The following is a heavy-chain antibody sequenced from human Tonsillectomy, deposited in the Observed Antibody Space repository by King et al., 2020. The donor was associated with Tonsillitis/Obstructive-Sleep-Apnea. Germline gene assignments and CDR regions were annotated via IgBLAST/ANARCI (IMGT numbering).Heavy chain of an antibody. CDR2: ISHSGRT. J-gene: IGHJ3*02. CDR3: ARGGLQYDAFDI. V-gene: IGHV4-34*01. D-gene: IGHD4-11*01. Sequence: VKLQQWGAGLLKPSETLSLTCAVYGGSFSGHYWSWIRQLPGQGLEWIGEISHSGRTNYNPSLKSRVTISLDTSNSHFSLRLRSVTAADTAVYYCARGGLQYDAFDIWGQGTMVTVSS. CDR1: GGSFSGHY.